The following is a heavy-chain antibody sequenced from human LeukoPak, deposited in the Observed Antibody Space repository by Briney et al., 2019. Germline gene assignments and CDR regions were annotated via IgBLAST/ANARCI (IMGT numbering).Heavy chain of an antibody. V-gene: IGHV4-4*02. CDR1: GGSISSSNW. Sequence: SGTLSLSCAVSGGSISSSNWWSWVRQPPGKGLGWVGEIYHSGNTNYNQSLKSRVTISVDKSKNQFYLKLSTVTAADTAVYYCARAPYVYSSSRENYYFDYWGQGTLVTVSS. CDR2: IYHSGNT. D-gene: IGHD6-13*01. CDR3: ARAPYVYSSSRENYYFDY. J-gene: IGHJ4*02.